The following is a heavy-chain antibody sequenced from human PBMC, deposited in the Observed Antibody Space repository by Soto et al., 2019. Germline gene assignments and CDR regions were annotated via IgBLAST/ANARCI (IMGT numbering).Heavy chain of an antibody. Sequence: ASVKVSCKASGYTFTGYYMHWVRQAPGQGLEWMGWINPNSGGTNYAQKLQGRVTMTRDTSISTAYMELSRLRSDDTAVYYCARGGSYHPPIDYWGQGTLVTVSS. CDR1: GYTFTGYY. D-gene: IGHD3-16*02. CDR2: INPNSGGT. V-gene: IGHV1-2*02. J-gene: IGHJ4*02. CDR3: ARGGSYHPPIDY.